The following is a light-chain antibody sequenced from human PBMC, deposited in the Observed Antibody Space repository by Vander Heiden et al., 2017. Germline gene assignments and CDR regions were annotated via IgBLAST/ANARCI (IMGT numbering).Light chain of an antibody. Sequence: QSVLTQPPSTSGTPGQRVTISCSGSSSNIGSNAVNWYQQLPGAAPRLLIYNSDQRPSGVPDRFSGSTSGPSASLSVSGLRSEDEADYYCAAWDDSLTGLVFGGGTKLTVL. V-gene: IGLV1-44*01. CDR2: NSD. J-gene: IGLJ2*01. CDR3: AAWDDSLTGLV. CDR1: SSNIGSNA.